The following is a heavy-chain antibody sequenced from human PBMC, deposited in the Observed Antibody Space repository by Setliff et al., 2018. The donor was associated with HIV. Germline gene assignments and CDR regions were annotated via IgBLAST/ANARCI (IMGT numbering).Heavy chain of an antibody. CDR1: GGSFSDYY. CDR2: IDHRGRP. V-gene: IGHV4-34*01. D-gene: IGHD2-21*02. CDR3: ARCGGDCYTIDF. J-gene: IGHJ4*02. Sequence: SETLSLTCGVYGGSFSDYYWSWIRQPPGKGLECIWEIDHRGRPKYNPSLNSRVTMSVDKSRNQFSLKVSSVTAADTAVYYCARCGGDCYTIDFWGQGTLVTVSS.